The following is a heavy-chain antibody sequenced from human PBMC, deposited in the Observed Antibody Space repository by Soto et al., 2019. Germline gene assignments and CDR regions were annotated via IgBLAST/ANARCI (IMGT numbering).Heavy chain of an antibody. CDR3: ARAYSSSWYVY. CDR1: GGSISSYY. CDR2: IYYGGST. D-gene: IGHD6-13*01. V-gene: IGHV4-59*01. Sequence: SETLSLTCTVSGGSISSYYWSWIRQPPGKGLEWIGYIYYGGSTNYNPSLKSRVAISVDTSKNQFSLKLSSVTAADTAVYYCARAYSSSWYVYWGQGTLVTVSS. J-gene: IGHJ4*02.